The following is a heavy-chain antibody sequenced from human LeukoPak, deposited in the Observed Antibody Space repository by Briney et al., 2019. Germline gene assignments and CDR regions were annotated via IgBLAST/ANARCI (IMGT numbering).Heavy chain of an antibody. CDR1: GFTFSRYG. CDR3: ARDRSTTHFDY. D-gene: IGHD5/OR15-5a*01. J-gene: IGHJ4*02. CDR2: IWYDGSNK. Sequence: GGSLRLSCEASGFTFSRYGMHGVRQAPGKGLEGVAVIWYDGSNKYYADSVKGRFTISRDNSKNTLYLQMNSLRAEDTAVYYCARDRSTTHFDYWGQGTLVTVSS. V-gene: IGHV3-33*01.